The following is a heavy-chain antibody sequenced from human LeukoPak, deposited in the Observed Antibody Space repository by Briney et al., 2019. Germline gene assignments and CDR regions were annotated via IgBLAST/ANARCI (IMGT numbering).Heavy chain of an antibody. V-gene: IGHV1-8*03. J-gene: IGHJ4*02. CDR1: GYTFTSYY. CDR3: TRETSSRYFDY. CDR2: MNPNSGRT. Sequence: ASVKVSCKASGYTFTSYYMHWVRQAPGQGLEWMGWMNPNSGRTGYAQNFQGRITITRNTSISTAYMELSSLRSEDTAVYYCTRETSSRYFDYWGQGTLVTVSS.